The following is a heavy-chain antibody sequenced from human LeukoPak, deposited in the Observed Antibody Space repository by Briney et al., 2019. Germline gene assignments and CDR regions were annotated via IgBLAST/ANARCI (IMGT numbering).Heavy chain of an antibody. CDR3: ARRGRRQLGHFDY. D-gene: IGHD6-13*01. Sequence: PSETLSLTCAVYGGSFSGYYWSWIRQPPGKGLEWIGEINHSGSTNYNPSPKSRVTISVDTSKNQFSLKLSSVTAADTAVYYCARRGRRQLGHFDYWGQGTLVTVSS. CDR1: GGSFSGYY. V-gene: IGHV4-34*01. CDR2: INHSGST. J-gene: IGHJ4*02.